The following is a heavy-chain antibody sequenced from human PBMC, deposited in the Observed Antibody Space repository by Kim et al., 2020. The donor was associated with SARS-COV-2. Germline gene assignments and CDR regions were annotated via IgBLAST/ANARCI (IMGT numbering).Heavy chain of an antibody. D-gene: IGHD2-21*01. V-gene: IGHV3-15*01. Sequence: GGSLRLSCAASGFTFSNAWMSWVRQAPGKGLEWVGRIKSKTDGGTTDYAAPVKGRFTISRDDSKNTLYLQMNSLKTEDTAVYYCGVGDDYYYYYGMDVWGQGTTVTVSS. J-gene: IGHJ6*02. CDR1: GFTFSNAW. CDR3: GVGDDYYYYYGMDV. CDR2: IKSKTDGGTT.